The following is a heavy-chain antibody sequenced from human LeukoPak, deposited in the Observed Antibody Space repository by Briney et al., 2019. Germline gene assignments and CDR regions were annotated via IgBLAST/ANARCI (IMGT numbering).Heavy chain of an antibody. D-gene: IGHD3-3*01. V-gene: IGHV3-23*01. Sequence: GGSLRLSCAASGFTFSSYVMNWVRQAPGKGLEWVSTICAGGATTYYADSVKGRFTISRDNSKNTLYLQMNSLRAEDTAVYYCAGRSGDYFDFWGQGTLVTVSS. CDR2: ICAGGATT. CDR1: GFTFSSYV. CDR3: AGRSGDYFDF. J-gene: IGHJ4*02.